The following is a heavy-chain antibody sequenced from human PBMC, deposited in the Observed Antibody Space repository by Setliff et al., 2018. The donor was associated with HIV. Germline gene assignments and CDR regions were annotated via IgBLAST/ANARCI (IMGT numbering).Heavy chain of an antibody. J-gene: IGHJ2*01. D-gene: IGHD3-22*01. Sequence: ASVKVSCKASGYPFNTHYIHWVRQAPGQGLEWMGIIRPSTGNTQYVQKFVGRVTMTRDTSTNTVYMELSSLRSEDTAVYYCARAPGISGFFYWYFDLWGRGTLVTVSS. CDR2: IRPSTGNT. V-gene: IGHV1-46*02. CDR1: GYPFNTHY. CDR3: ARAPGISGFFYWYFDL.